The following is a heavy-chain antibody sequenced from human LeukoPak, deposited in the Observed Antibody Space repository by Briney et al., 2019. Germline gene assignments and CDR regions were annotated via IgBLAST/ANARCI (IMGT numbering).Heavy chain of an antibody. CDR3: ARVEITMVRGVPSRLNY. CDR1: GYTFTGYY. Sequence: ASVKVSCKASGYTFTGYYMHWVRQAPGQGLEWMGRINLNSGGTNYAQKFQGRVTMTRDTSISTAYMELSRLRSDDTAVYYCARVEITMVRGVPSRLNYWGQGTLVTVSS. V-gene: IGHV1-2*06. CDR2: INLNSGGT. D-gene: IGHD3-10*01. J-gene: IGHJ4*02.